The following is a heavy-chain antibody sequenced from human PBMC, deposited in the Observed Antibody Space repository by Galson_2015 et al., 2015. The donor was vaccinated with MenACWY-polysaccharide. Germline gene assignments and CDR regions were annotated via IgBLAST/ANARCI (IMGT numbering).Heavy chain of an antibody. Sequence: SVKVSCKASGYTFTDRYVHWARQAPGQGLEWVGWINPTNGGTNYAQKFQGRVIMTRDTSITTAYMELSRLRSDDTAVYYCARGGKYYYDSSGYLNWFDPWGQGTLVTVSS. CDR3: ARGGKYYYDSSGYLNWFDP. J-gene: IGHJ5*02. CDR2: INPTNGGT. V-gene: IGHV1-2*02. CDR1: GYTFTDRY. D-gene: IGHD3-22*01.